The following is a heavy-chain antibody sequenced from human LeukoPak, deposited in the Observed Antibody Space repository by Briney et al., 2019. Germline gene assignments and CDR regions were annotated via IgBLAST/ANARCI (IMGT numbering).Heavy chain of an antibody. V-gene: IGHV4-59*01. CDR2: IYYSGST. CDR3: AKDGWYYGSGSYFDY. CDR1: GGSISSYY. Sequence: SETLSLTCTVSGGSISSYYWSWIRQPPGKGLEWIGYIYYSGSTNYNPSLKSRVTISVDTSKNQFSLKLSSVTAADTAVYYCAKDGWYYGSGSYFDYWGQGTLVTVSS. J-gene: IGHJ4*02. D-gene: IGHD3-10*01.